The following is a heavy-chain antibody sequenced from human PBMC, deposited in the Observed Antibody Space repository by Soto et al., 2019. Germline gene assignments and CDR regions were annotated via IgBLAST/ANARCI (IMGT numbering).Heavy chain of an antibody. CDR2: IYWEDDK. Sequence: QITLKESGPSLVKPTQTLTLTCTFSGFSLSTTGVGVVWIRQPPGKALEWLALIYWEDDKHYSPSLRSRLTITKDTTKNQVVLTLTNVDPVDTATYYCAHVGGLEQWLYRLDHWGEGTLVTVSS. CDR3: AHVGGLEQWLYRLDH. V-gene: IGHV2-5*02. D-gene: IGHD6-19*01. CDR1: GFSLSTTGVG. J-gene: IGHJ4*02.